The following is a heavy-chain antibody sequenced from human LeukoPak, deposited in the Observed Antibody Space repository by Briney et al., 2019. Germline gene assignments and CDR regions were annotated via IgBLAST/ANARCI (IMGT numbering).Heavy chain of an antibody. J-gene: IGHJ4*02. CDR1: GGTFSSYS. CDR2: ISAYNGNT. V-gene: IGHV1-18*01. Sequence: GASVKVSCKASGGTFSSYSISWVRQAPGQGLEWMGWISAYNGNTNYAQKLQGRVTMTTDTSTSTAYMELRSLRTDDTAVYYCARDSRWELLGYFDYWGQGTLVTVSS. D-gene: IGHD1-26*01. CDR3: ARDSRWELLGYFDY.